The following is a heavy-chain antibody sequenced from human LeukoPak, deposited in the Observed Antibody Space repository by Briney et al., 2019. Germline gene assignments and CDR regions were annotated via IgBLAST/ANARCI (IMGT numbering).Heavy chain of an antibody. CDR1: GFTFSSYG. D-gene: IGHD4-11*01. V-gene: IGHV3-23*01. Sequence: PGGSLRLSCAASGFTFSSYGMHWVRQAPGKGLEWVSVISGSGANTYYADSVKGRFTISRDNSKNTLYLQVNSLRAEDTAVYYCAKAKSYHSNYDYWGQGIQVSVSS. CDR2: ISGSGANT. J-gene: IGHJ4*02. CDR3: AKAKSYHSNYDY.